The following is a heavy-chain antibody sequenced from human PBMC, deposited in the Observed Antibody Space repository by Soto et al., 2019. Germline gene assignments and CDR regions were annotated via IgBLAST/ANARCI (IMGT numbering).Heavy chain of an antibody. J-gene: IGHJ4*02. CDR3: AREGGDIVQMVYALPWY. V-gene: IGHV1-2*02. D-gene: IGHD2-8*01. Sequence: SVKVSCKASGYTFTDYYMHWVRQAPGQGLEWMGWINPNSGATSYAQRFQGRVTMTRDTSISTAYMELSRLTSDDTAVYYCAREGGDIVQMVYALPWYWGQGTLVTVSS. CDR1: GYTFTDYY. CDR2: INPNSGAT.